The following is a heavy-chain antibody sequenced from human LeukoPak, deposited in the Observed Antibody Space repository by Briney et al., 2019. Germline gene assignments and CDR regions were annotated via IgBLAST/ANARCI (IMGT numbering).Heavy chain of an antibody. CDR3: ARDLSGWYDFYDY. J-gene: IGHJ4*02. Sequence: GASVKVSCKDSGYTFTSYGISWVRQAPGQGLEWMGWISAYNGNTNYAQKLQGRVTMTTDTSTSTAYLEPRSLRSDDTAVYYCARDLSGWYDFYDYWGQGPLVTVSS. D-gene: IGHD6-19*01. V-gene: IGHV1-18*04. CDR2: ISAYNGNT. CDR1: GYTFTSYG.